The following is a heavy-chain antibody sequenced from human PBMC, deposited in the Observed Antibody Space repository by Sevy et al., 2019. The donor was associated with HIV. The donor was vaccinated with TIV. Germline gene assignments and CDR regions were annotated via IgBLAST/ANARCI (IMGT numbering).Heavy chain of an antibody. D-gene: IGHD3-22*01. Sequence: GGSLRLSCAASGFTFSTYAMSWVRQAPGKGLEWVSAITASGPSTYYADSVKGRFTISRDNSKNTVYLQMNSLGPEDAAVYYCAKDLLGDYYDSSGVLDYWGQGTLVTVS. CDR2: ITASGPST. J-gene: IGHJ4*02. CDR3: AKDLLGDYYDSSGVLDY. V-gene: IGHV3-23*01. CDR1: GFTFSTYA.